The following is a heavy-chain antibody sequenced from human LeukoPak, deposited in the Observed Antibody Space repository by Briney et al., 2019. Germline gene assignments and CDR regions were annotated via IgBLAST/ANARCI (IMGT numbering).Heavy chain of an antibody. Sequence: ASVKVSCKASGYTFTGYYMHWVRQAPGQGLEWMGWINPNSGGTNYAQKFQGRVTMTRDTSISTAYMELSRLRSDDTVVYYCARDGRYYDFWSGYYNANSFVDYWGQGTLVTVSS. V-gene: IGHV1-2*02. CDR2: INPNSGGT. D-gene: IGHD3-3*01. J-gene: IGHJ4*02. CDR3: ARDGRYYDFWSGYYNANSFVDY. CDR1: GYTFTGYY.